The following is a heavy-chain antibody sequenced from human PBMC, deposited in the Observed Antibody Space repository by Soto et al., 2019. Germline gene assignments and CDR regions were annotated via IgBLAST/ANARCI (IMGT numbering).Heavy chain of an antibody. CDR2: IYWDDDK. D-gene: IGHD1-26*01. J-gene: IGHJ4*02. CDR3: APIGGRDKFDY. V-gene: IGHV2-5*02. CDR1: GFSLSTSGVG. Sequence: QITLKESGPTLVKPTQTLTLTCTFSGFSLSTSGVGVGWIRQPPGKALEWLALIYWDDDKRYSPSLKSRLTITNDTSKTQVVLTMTNMDPVYTATYYCAPIGGRDKFDYWGLGTLITVSS.